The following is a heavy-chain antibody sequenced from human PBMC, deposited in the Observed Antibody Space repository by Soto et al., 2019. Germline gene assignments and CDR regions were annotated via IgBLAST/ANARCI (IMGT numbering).Heavy chain of an antibody. J-gene: IGHJ4*02. CDR3: ARGSRDYGDYVADY. CDR2: INPSGRT. V-gene: IGHV1-46*01. D-gene: IGHD4-17*01. Sequence: QVQLVQSGAEVKKPGASVKVSCKASGYTFTNYYIHWVRQAPGQGLEWMGMINPSGRTTYPQKFQGRDTMSRDTSTSTVYMELNSLRSEDTAVYYCARGSRDYGDYVADYWGQGTLVSVSS. CDR1: GYTFTNYY.